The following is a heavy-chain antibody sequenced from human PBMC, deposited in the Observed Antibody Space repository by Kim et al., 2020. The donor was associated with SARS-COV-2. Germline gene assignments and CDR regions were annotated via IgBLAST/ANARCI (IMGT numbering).Heavy chain of an antibody. CDR1: GYTFTSYA. CDR3: ARSDCSGGSCYSQGASNWFDP. Sequence: ASVKVSCKASGYTFTSYAMNWVRQAPGQGLEWMGWINTNTGNPTYAQGFTGRFVFSLDTSVSTAYLQISSLKAEDTAVYYCARSDCSGGSCYSQGASNWFDPWGQGTLVTVSS. CDR2: INTNTGNP. V-gene: IGHV7-4-1*02. J-gene: IGHJ5*02. D-gene: IGHD2-15*01.